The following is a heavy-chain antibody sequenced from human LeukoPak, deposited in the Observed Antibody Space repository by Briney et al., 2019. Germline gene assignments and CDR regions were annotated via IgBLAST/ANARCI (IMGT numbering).Heavy chain of an antibody. CDR3: ARGPQAAAYFDY. J-gene: IGHJ4*02. CDR1: GGTFSSYA. D-gene: IGHD6-13*01. Sequence: ASVKVSCKASGGTFSSYAISWVRQAPGQGLEWMGGIIPIFGTANYAQKFQGRVTITADESTSTAYMELSGLRSEDTAVYYCARGPQAAAYFDYWGQGTLVTVSS. CDR2: IIPIFGTA. V-gene: IGHV1-69*01.